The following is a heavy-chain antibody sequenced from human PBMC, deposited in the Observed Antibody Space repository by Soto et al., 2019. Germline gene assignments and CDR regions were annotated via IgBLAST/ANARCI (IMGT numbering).Heavy chain of an antibody. J-gene: IGHJ6*02. CDR2: IYYSGST. CDR3: ARGHDPPVRGEDYYYYYGMDV. V-gene: IGHV4-59*01. CDR1: GGSISSYY. D-gene: IGHD3-10*01. Sequence: SETLSLTCTVSGGSISSYYWSWIRQPRGKGLEWIGYIYYSGSTNYNPSLKSRVTISVDTSKNQFSLKLSSVTAADTAVYYCARGHDPPVRGEDYYYYYGMDVWGQGTTVTVSS.